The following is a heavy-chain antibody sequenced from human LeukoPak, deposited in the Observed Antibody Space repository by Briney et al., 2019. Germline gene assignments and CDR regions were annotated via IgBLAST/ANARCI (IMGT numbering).Heavy chain of an antibody. CDR3: AKDVCTSPRCLLYLDS. CDR1: GFAFSNYA. CDR2: ISGFNT. J-gene: IGHJ4*02. V-gene: IGHV3-23*01. D-gene: IGHD2-8*01. Sequence: GSLRLSCTTSGFAFSNYAMNWVRQAPGKGPEWVSGISGFNTYYADSVKGRFTIFRDNSKNVLYLQMDRLRAEDTAVYSCAKDVCTSPRCLLYLDSWGQGTLVTVSS.